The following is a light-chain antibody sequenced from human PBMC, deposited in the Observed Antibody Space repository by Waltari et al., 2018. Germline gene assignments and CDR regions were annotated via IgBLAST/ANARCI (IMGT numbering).Light chain of an antibody. V-gene: IGLV2-14*03. CDR3: SSYTSTDTYV. J-gene: IGLJ1*01. CDR1: SSDVGGYNF. CDR2: DVS. Sequence: QSVLTQPASVSGSPGQSITISCTGTSSDVGGYNFVSWYQQHPGTAPNLLINDVSKGPSGLSHRFSGSKSVHTASLTISGLQAEDEADYYCSSYTSTDTYVFGTGTEVTVL.